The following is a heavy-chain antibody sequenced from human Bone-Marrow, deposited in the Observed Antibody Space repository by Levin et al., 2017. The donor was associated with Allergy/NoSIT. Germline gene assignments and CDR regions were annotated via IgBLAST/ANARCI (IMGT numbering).Heavy chain of an antibody. CDR1: GASIGSYY. D-gene: IGHD3-10*01. V-gene: IGHV4-59*01. CDR3: ARGGDYYGSGDNWFDP. Sequence: GSLRLSCTVSGASIGSYYWSWIRQPPGKGLEWIGYIYYKGSTNYNPSLKSRVTISVDTSKNQFSLKLSSVTAADTAVYYCARGGDYYGSGDNWFDPWGQGTLVTVSS. CDR2: IYYKGST. J-gene: IGHJ5*02.